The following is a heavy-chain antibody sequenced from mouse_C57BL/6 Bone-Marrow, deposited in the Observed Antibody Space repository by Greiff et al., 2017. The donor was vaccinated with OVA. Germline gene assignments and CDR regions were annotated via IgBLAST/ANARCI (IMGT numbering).Heavy chain of an antibody. J-gene: IGHJ3*01. CDR3: ARDRSSVCSAWFAY. Sequence: EVHLQQSGGGLVKPGGSLKLSCAASGFTFSSYAMSWVRQTPEKRLEWVATISDGGSYTYYPDNVKGRFTISRDNAKNNLYLQMSHLQSEDTAMYYCARDRSSVCSAWFAYWGQGTLVTVSA. CDR1: GFTFSSYA. D-gene: IGHD3-2*02. CDR2: ISDGGSYT. V-gene: IGHV5-4*01.